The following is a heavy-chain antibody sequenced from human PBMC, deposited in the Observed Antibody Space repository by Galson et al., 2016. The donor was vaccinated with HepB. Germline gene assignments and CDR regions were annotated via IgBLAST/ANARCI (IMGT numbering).Heavy chain of an antibody. V-gene: IGHV3-33*01. CDR2: IWHDGSNK. Sequence: SLRLSCAASGFTFSRHGMHWVRQAPGKGLEWVAVIWHDGSNKYYADSVKGRFTISKDSSKSTVYLQMNSLRVEDSAVYYCAREGVDTSGWFAIDVWGQGTTVTVSS. CDR1: GFTFSRHG. CDR3: AREGVDTSGWFAIDV. J-gene: IGHJ6*02. D-gene: IGHD6-19*01.